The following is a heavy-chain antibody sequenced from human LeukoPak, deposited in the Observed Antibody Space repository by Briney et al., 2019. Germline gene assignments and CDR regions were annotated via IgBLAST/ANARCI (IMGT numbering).Heavy chain of an antibody. CDR1: GYSFTYHY. V-gene: IGHV1-46*01. CDR3: ARDMSSVLRFLEWSPRHSLDY. CDR2: INPSDGST. D-gene: IGHD3-3*01. J-gene: IGHJ4*02. Sequence: ASVKVSCKASGYSFTYHYMHWLRQAPGQGLEWIGIINPSDGSTTHAQKFQGRVTMTRDMSTSTVYMELSSLRSEDTAVYYCARDMSSVLRFLEWSPRHSLDYWGQGTLVTVSS.